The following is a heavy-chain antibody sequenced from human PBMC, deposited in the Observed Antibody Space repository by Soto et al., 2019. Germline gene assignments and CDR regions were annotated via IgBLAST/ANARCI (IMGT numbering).Heavy chain of an antibody. Sequence: SGKFTCNSSGGSFSHFGISWVRQAPGQGLEWMGGIVPVFGRPNYAQRFRGRLTITADESKSTGYMELISLRSDDTAVYYCAREGSVYNFWGQGTQVTVSS. CDR3: AREGSVYNF. D-gene: IGHD1-1*01. CDR2: IVPVFGRP. CDR1: GGSFSHFG. V-gene: IGHV1-69*13. J-gene: IGHJ4*02.